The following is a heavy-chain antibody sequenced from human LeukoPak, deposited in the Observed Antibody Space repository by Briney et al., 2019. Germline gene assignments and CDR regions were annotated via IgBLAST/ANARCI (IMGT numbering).Heavy chain of an antibody. CDR1: GGSISTYY. Sequence: PSETLSLTCTVSGGSISTYYWSWIRQPPGKGLEWIGYIYYSGSTNYNPSLKSRVTISVDTSKNQFSLKLSSVTAADTAVYYCARHQFGMDVWGQGTTVTVSS. J-gene: IGHJ6*02. CDR3: ARHQFGMDV. CDR2: IYYSGST. V-gene: IGHV4-59*08.